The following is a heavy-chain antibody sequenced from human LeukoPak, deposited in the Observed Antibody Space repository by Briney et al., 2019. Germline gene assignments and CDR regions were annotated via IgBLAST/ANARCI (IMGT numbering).Heavy chain of an antibody. J-gene: IGHJ4*02. Sequence: GESLKISCTASGYDFANSWIGWVRQMPGKGLEWMGIIYPRDSDTIYSTSFQGQVTISADKSIRTAYLQWSSLTASDTAMYYCARGERAMATRKAGFDYWGQGTLVTVSS. D-gene: IGHD5-24*01. CDR2: IYPRDSDT. CDR1: GYDFANSW. V-gene: IGHV5-51*01. CDR3: ARGERAMATRKAGFDY.